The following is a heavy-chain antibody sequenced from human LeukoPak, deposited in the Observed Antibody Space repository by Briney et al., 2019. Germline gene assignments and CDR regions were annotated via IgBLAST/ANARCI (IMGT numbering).Heavy chain of an antibody. D-gene: IGHD5/OR15-5a*01. CDR3: ARVLGAVSTKGVLHY. V-gene: IGHV1-2*06. J-gene: IGHJ4*02. CDR2: IDPDSGDT. CDR1: GYTFTGYY. Sequence: ASVKVSCKASGYTFTGYYIHWVRQAPGQGLEWIGRIDPDSGDTDFAQSFQGRVTMTRDTSITTAYMELSRLKSDDTALYYCARVLGAVSTKGVLHYWGQGTLVTVSS.